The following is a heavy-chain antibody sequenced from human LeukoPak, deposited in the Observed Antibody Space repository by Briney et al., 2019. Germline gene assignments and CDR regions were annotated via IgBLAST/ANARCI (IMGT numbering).Heavy chain of an antibody. CDR3: ARHPDCGGDGVCYYGMDV. CDR1: GFTVSSTY. Sequence: GGSLRLSCAASGFTVSSTYMSWVRQAPGKGLEWVSVVYSGGSTYYADSVKGRFTISRDNSKNTLYLQMNSLRAEDTAVYYCARHPDCGGDGVCYYGMDVWGKGTTVTISS. D-gene: IGHD2-21*02. V-gene: IGHV3-53*01. J-gene: IGHJ6*04. CDR2: VYSGGST.